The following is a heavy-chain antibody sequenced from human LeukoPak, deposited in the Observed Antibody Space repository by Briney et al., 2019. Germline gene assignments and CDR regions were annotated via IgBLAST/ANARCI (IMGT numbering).Heavy chain of an antibody. CDR3: ARAIAAVRFFDY. J-gene: IGHJ4*02. V-gene: IGHV1-18*01. Sequence: ASVKVSCKASGGTFSSYAISWVRQAPGQGLEWMGWISAYNGNTNHAQKLQGRVTMTTDTSTSTAYMELRSLRSDDTAVYYCARAIAAVRFFDYWGQGTLVTVSS. D-gene: IGHD2-15*01. CDR1: GGTFSSYA. CDR2: ISAYNGNT.